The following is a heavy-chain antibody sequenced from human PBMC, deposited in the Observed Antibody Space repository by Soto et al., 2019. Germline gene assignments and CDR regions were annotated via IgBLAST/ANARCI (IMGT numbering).Heavy chain of an antibody. V-gene: IGHV1-18*04. D-gene: IGHD5-18*01. CDR2: ISPYNGNT. Sequence: QVQLVQSGAEVKKPGASVKVSCKTSGYTFTTCGISWVRQAPGQGLEWMGWISPYNGNTNYAQKIQGRVTLTTDTSTRTAFLEVKGLRSGGKAVYFRARGKVEMDTIFDYWGQGTRVTVSS. CDR1: GYTFTTCG. CDR3: ARGKVEMDTIFDY. J-gene: IGHJ4*02.